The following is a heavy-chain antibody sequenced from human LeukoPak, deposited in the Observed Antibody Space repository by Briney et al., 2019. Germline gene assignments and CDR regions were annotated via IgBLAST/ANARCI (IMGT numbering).Heavy chain of an antibody. J-gene: IGHJ2*01. CDR3: ARDLHGGNSFTSDWYFDL. D-gene: IGHD4-23*01. V-gene: IGHV4-4*02. CDR1: GGSISISNSNW. Sequence: SETLSLTCAVSGGSISISNSNWWSWVRQPPGKGLEWIGEIYHSGSANYNPSLKSRVTISVDKSKNQFSLKLSSVTAADTAVYYCARDLHGGNSFTSDWYFDLWGRGTLVTVSS. CDR2: IYHSGSA.